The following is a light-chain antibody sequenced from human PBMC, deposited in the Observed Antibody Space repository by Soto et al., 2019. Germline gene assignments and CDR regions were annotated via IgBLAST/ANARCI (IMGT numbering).Light chain of an antibody. CDR1: QSVSSSY. V-gene: IGKV3-20*01. Sequence: EIVLTQSPGTLSLSPGERATLSCRASQSVSSSYLAWYQQKPGQAPRLLIYGASTRSTGIPDRFSGSGSGTDFTLTSSTLEPEDFAVYYCQHYGSSRWTFGQGTKVEFK. J-gene: IGKJ1*01. CDR2: GAS. CDR3: QHYGSSRWT.